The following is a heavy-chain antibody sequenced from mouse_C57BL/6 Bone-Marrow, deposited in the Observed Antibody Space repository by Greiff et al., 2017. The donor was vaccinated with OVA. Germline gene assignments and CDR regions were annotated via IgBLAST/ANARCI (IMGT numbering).Heavy chain of an antibody. CDR1: GYTFTSYW. CDR2: IDPSDSYT. D-gene: IGHD1-1*02. J-gene: IGHJ3*01. CDR3: ASGTQFAY. V-gene: IGHV1-69*01. Sequence: VQLQQPGAELVMPGASVKLSCKASGYTFTSYWMHWVKQRPGQGLEWIGEIDPSDSYTNYNQQFKGKSTLTVDKPSSTAYMQLSSLTSEDSAVYYCASGTQFAYWGQGTLVTVSA.